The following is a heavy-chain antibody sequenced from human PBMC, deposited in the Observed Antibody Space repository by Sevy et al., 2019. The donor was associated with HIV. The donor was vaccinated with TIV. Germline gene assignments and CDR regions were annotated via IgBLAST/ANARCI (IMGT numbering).Heavy chain of an antibody. CDR3: ARAVPATDAFDI. Sequence: GGSLRLSCAASGFTFSSYPMHWVRQAPGKGLEWVSSISGLSNYIYYADSVKGRFSISRDNTKNSVYLQMNSPRGEDTAVFYCARAVPATDAFDIWGQGTLVTVSS. J-gene: IGHJ3*02. CDR2: ISGLSNYI. D-gene: IGHD6-19*01. V-gene: IGHV3-21*01. CDR1: GFTFSSYP.